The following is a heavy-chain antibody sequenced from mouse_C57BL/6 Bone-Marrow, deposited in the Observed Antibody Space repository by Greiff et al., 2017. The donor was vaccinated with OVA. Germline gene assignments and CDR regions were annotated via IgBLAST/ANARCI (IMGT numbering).Heavy chain of an antibody. D-gene: IGHD2-4*01. CDR1: GYTFTSYW. CDR2: IYPGRGST. Sequence: VQLHQPGAALVKPGASVKMSCKASGYTFTSYWITWVKRRPGQGLEWIGDIYPGRGSTNYNEKFQSKSTMTVDTSSSTAYMQLSSLTSEDSAVYYCARRIYYEYDVGAFAYWGQGTLVTVSA. J-gene: IGHJ3*01. V-gene: IGHV1-55*01. CDR3: ARRIYYEYDVGAFAY.